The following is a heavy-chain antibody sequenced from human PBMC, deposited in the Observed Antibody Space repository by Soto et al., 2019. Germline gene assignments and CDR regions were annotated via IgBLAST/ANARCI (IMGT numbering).Heavy chain of an antibody. V-gene: IGHV1-18*01. D-gene: IGHD6-13*01. J-gene: IGHJ6*02. Sequence: ASVKVSCKASGYTFTSSGISWVRQAPGQGVEWMGWISAYNGNTNYAQKRQGRVTMTTYTCTSTAYMELRSLSSDDTAVYYCAIGLGIAAGGAMSVFWGQGPWLSVS. CDR2: ISAYNGNT. CDR3: AIGLGIAAGGAMSVF. CDR1: GYTFTSSG.